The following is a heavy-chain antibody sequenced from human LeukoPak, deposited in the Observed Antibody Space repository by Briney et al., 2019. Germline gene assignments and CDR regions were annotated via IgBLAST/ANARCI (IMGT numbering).Heavy chain of an antibody. J-gene: IGHJ4*02. V-gene: IGHV4-61*02. CDR3: ARGIGSSGYYYVPFDY. CDR1: GGSISSGSYY. CDR2: IYTSGST. D-gene: IGHD3-22*01. Sequence: SETLSLTCTVSGGSISSGSYYWSWIRQPAGKGLEWIGRIYTSGSTNYNPSLKSRVTISVDTSKNQFSLKLSSVTAADTAVYYCARGIGSSGYYYVPFDYWGQGTLVTVSS.